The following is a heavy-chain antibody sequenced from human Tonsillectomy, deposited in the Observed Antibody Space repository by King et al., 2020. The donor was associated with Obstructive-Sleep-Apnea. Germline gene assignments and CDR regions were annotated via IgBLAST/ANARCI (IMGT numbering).Heavy chain of an antibody. CDR1: GCSSSSGGYY. CDR3: ARDSPGSGSYYS. CDR2: IDYSGST. V-gene: IGHV4-31*03. D-gene: IGHD3-10*01. Sequence: QLQESGPGLVKPSQTLSLTCTVSGCSSSSGGYYWSWIRQHPGKGLEWIGYIDYSGSTYYHPSLKSRVTISVDTSKNQFSLKLSSVTAADTTVYYCARDSPGSGSYYSWGQGTLVTVSS. J-gene: IGHJ5*02.